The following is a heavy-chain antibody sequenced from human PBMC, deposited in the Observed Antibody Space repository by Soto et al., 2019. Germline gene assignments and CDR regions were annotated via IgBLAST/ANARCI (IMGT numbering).Heavy chain of an antibody. V-gene: IGHV4-30-4*01. D-gene: IGHD2-8*01. CDR3: ARDLDCTNGVCHGWFDP. J-gene: IGHJ5*02. CDR1: GGSISSGDYY. CDR2: IYYSGST. Sequence: SETLSLTCTVSGGSISSGDYYWSWIRQPPGKGLEWIGYIYYSGSTYYNPSLKSRVTISVDTSKNQFSLKLSSVTAADTAVYYCARDLDCTNGVCHGWFDPWGQGTLVTVSS.